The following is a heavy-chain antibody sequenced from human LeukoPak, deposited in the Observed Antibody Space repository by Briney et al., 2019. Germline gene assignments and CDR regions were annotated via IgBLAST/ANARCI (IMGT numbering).Heavy chain of an antibody. CDR1: GFTFSTYV. CDR3: VRGTGY. Sequence: GGSLRLSCSVSGFTFSTYVMHWVRQAPGKGLEYVSAISSNGDNIYYADSVKGRFTISRDNSMNTLYLQMSSLRADDTAVYYCVRGTGYWGQGTLVTVSS. CDR2: ISSNGDNI. V-gene: IGHV3-64D*06. J-gene: IGHJ4*02.